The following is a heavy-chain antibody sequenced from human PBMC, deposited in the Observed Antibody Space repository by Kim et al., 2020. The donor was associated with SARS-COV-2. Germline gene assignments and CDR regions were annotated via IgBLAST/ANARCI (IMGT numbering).Heavy chain of an antibody. CDR3: ARHLPTMVRGVIWGMDV. Sequence: LKSRVTISVDTSKNQFSLKLSSVTAADTAVYYCARHLPTMVRGVIWGMDVWGQGTTVTVSS. D-gene: IGHD3-10*01. J-gene: IGHJ6*02. V-gene: IGHV4-59*08.